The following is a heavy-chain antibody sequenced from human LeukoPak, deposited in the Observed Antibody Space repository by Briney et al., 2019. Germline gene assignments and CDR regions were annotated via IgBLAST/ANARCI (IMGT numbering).Heavy chain of an antibody. CDR1: GGSISSYY. J-gene: IGHJ4*02. Sequence: PSETLSLTCTVSGGSISSYYWSWIRQPPGKGLEWIGYIYYSGGTNYNPSLKSRVTISVDTSKNQFSLKLSSVTAADTAVYYCASLANLYSGFDYWGQGTLVTVSS. D-gene: IGHD3-10*02. V-gene: IGHV4-59*01. CDR2: IYYSGGT. CDR3: ASLANLYSGFDY.